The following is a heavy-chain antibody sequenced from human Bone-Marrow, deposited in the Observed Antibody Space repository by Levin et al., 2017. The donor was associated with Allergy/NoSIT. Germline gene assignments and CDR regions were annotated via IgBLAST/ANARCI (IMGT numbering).Heavy chain of an antibody. V-gene: IGHV3-23*01. J-gene: IGHJ5*02. CDR1: GFAFTSYA. CDR3: AKEYPWFDP. CDR2: ISGDGAST. D-gene: IGHD2-2*01. Sequence: GGSLRLSCAASGFAFTSYAMAWVRQAPGKGLEWVSVISGDGASTHYADSAKGRFTISRDNCKNTLYLQMNSLRADDTAVYYCAKEYPWFDPWGQGTLVTVSS.